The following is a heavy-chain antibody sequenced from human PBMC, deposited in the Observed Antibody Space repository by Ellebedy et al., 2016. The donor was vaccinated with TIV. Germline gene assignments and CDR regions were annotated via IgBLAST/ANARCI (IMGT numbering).Heavy chain of an antibody. CDR1: GFTFSSYS. V-gene: IGHV3-48*04. CDR3: ARAPGEKGIWFDP. D-gene: IGHD3-10*01. Sequence: GESLKISCAASGFTFSSYSMNWVRQAPGKGLEWVSYINSRNSSISYADSVKGRFTISRDNDKNSLYLQMNSLRAEDTAVYYSARAPGEKGIWFDPWGQGTLVTVSS. CDR2: INSRNSSI. J-gene: IGHJ5*02.